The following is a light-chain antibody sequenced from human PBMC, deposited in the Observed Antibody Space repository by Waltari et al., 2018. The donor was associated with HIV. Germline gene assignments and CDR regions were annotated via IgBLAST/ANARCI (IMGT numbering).Light chain of an antibody. J-gene: IGLJ3*02. CDR1: SSDVGGSKY. CDR2: EVN. V-gene: IGLV2-8*01. Sequence: QSALTQPPSASGSPGQSVTISCTGTSSDVGGSKYVSWYQQHPGKAPKLMIYEVNKRTSGAPVRFAGAKSATTASLTVSGLQADDEADYYCNSYAGSNNWVFGGGTKLTVL. CDR3: NSYAGSNNWV.